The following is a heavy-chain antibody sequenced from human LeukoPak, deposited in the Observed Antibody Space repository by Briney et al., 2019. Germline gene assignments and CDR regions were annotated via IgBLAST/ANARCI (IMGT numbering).Heavy chain of an antibody. Sequence: SETLSLTCTVSGGSISSYYWSWIRQPPGKGLEWIGYIYYSGSTNYNPSLKSRATISVDTSKNQFSLKLSSVTAADTAVYYCAREGRLGYCSSTSCCGPFCFDYWGQGTLVTVSS. CDR2: IYYSGST. D-gene: IGHD2-2*01. CDR1: GGSISSYY. V-gene: IGHV4-59*01. CDR3: AREGRLGYCSSTSCCGPFCFDY. J-gene: IGHJ4*02.